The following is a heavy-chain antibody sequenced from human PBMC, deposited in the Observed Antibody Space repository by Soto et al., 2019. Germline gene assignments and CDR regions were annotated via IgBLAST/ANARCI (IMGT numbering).Heavy chain of an antibody. CDR3: ARDRLMATAGTARPYFGLDV. Sequence: PSETLSLTCTVSGGSIRSGGYYWSWVRQNPRKGLEWIGNIYYSGNTYYNPSLKSRLTISVDTSKNQFSLNLSSVTAADTAVYYFARDRLMATAGTARPYFGLDVWGKGPTVTVSS. J-gene: IGHJ6*04. CDR2: IYYSGNT. D-gene: IGHD5-18*01. CDR1: GGSIRSGGYY. V-gene: IGHV4-31*03.